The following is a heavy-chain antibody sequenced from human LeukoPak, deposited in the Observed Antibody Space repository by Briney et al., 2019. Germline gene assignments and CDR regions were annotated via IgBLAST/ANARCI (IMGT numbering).Heavy chain of an antibody. J-gene: IGHJ6*02. CDR1: GYTLTELS. D-gene: IGHD2-2*01. CDR2: FDPADGET. CDR3: ATGTYVVVPLGGLDV. Sequence: GASVKVSCKVSGYTLTELSMHWVRQAPGKGLEWMGGFDPADGETIYAQKFHGRVTMTEDISTDTAYMELRSLRPEDPAVYYCATGTYVVVPLGGLDVWGQGTTVTVSS. V-gene: IGHV1-24*01.